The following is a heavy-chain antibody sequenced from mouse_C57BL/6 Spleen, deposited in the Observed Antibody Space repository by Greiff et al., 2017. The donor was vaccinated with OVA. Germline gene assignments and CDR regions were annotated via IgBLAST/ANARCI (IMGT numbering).Heavy chain of an antibody. V-gene: IGHV2-9*01. CDR1: GYSLTSYG. CDR2: IWGGGST. Sequence: VKLVESGPGLVAPSQSLSITCTVSGYSLTSYGVDWVRQPPGKGLEWLGVIWGGGSTNYNSALMSRLSNSKDNTKSQVFLKMNSLQTDDTAMYYCAKHNYYGSSYDYAMDYWGQGTSVTVSS. D-gene: IGHD1-1*01. J-gene: IGHJ4*01. CDR3: AKHNYYGSSYDYAMDY.